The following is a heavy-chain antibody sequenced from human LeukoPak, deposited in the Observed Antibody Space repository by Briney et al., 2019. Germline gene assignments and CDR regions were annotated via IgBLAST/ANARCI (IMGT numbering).Heavy chain of an antibody. D-gene: IGHD2-2*01. V-gene: IGHV4-31*03. J-gene: IGHJ5*02. CDR1: GGSISSGGYY. CDR2: IYYSGST. Sequence: SQTLSLTCTVSGGSISSGGYYWSWIRQHPGKGLEWVGYIYYSGSTYYNPSLKSRVTISVDTSKNQFSLKLSSVTAADTAVYYCARDGGRYCSSTSCYPNWFDPWGQGTLVTVSS. CDR3: ARDGGRYCSSTSCYPNWFDP.